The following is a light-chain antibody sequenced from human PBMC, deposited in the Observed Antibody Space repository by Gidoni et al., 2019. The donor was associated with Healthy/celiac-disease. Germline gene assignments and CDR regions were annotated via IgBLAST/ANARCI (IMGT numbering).Light chain of an antibody. CDR2: DAS. J-gene: IGKJ4*01. CDR1: QDISNY. V-gene: IGKV1-33*01. CDR3: QQYDNLPSLT. Sequence: GDRVTITCQSSQDISNYLNWYQQKPGKAPKLLIYDASNLETGVPSRFSGSGSGTDFTFTISSLQPEDIATYYCQQYDNLPSLTFXGXTKVEIK.